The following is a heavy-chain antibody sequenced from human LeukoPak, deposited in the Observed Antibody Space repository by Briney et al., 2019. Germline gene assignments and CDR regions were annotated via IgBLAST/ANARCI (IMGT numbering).Heavy chain of an antibody. V-gene: IGHV3-48*04. J-gene: IGHJ6*02. D-gene: IGHD6-13*01. CDR1: GFTFSSYS. CDR2: ISSSSSTI. Sequence: GGSLRLSCAASGFTFSSYSMNWVRQAPGKGLEWVSYISSSSSTIYYADSVKGRFTISRDNAKNSLYLQMNSLRAEDTAVYYCARAGQQLVTSYYYYGMDVWGQGTTVTVSS. CDR3: ARAGQQLVTSYYYYGMDV.